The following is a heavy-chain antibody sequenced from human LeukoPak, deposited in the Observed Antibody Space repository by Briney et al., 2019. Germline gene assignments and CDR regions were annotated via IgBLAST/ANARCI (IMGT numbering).Heavy chain of an antibody. D-gene: IGHD4-17*01. V-gene: IGHV3-23*01. CDR1: GFTFSSYA. CDR3: AKEGVAVTSRGAYFDY. Sequence: GGSLRLSCAASGFTFSSYAMTCVRQAPGKGLERVASISGDGERTYYADSVKGRFTISRDNSKNTLYLQMNSLRAEDTAVYYCAKEGVAVTSRGAYFDYWGQGTLVTVSS. J-gene: IGHJ4*02. CDR2: ISGDGERT.